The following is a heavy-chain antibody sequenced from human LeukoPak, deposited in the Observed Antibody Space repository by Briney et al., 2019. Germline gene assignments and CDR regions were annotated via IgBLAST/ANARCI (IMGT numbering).Heavy chain of an antibody. CDR3: TTSLQGWYEVY. J-gene: IGHJ4*02. CDR2: IKSKTDGGTT. D-gene: IGHD6-19*01. CDR1: GFTFNTYA. Sequence: PGGSLRLSCAASGFTFNTYAMSWVRQAPGKGLEWVGRIKSKTDGGTTDYAAPVKGRFTISRDDSKNTLYLQMNSLKTEDTAVYYCTTSLQGWYEVYWGQGTLVTVSS. V-gene: IGHV3-15*01.